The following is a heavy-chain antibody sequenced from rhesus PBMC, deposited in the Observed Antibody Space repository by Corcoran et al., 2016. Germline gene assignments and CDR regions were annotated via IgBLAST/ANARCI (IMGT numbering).Heavy chain of an antibody. CDR3: ARGVGSAPYFDY. CDR1: GFSLPPSGLG. V-gene: IGHV2-174*01. Sequence: QVPLKESGPALVNPPPTLTLTCTFSGFSLPPSGLGVGWIRQPPGKALAWLALMYWDDDKRYRTSLKSRLTISKDTSKNQAVLTMTNMDPVDTATYYWARGVGSAPYFDYWGQGVPDTVSS. J-gene: IGHJ4*01. CDR2: MYWDDDK. D-gene: IGHD6-25*01.